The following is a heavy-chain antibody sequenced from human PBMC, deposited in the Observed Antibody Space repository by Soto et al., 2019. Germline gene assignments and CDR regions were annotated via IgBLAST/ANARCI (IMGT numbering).Heavy chain of an antibody. D-gene: IGHD6-13*01. CDR2: VSYDGNHK. V-gene: IGHV3-30*18. J-gene: IGHJ6*02. CDR3: AKDVGQQLVLNYGMDV. CDR1: GFTFRSFG. Sequence: QVQLVESGGGVIQPGTSLSLSCGSSGFTFRSFGMYWVRQAPGKGLEWVAVVSYDGNHKYYADSVKGRFTVSRDNAKNMLYLQMNSRRGEDPAVYYCAKDVGQQLVLNYGMDVWGQGTTVTVSS.